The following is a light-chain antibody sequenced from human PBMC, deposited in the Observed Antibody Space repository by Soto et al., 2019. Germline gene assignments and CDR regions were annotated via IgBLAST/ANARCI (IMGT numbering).Light chain of an antibody. V-gene: IGLV2-8*01. CDR1: SSDVGGYNS. J-gene: IGLJ2*01. CDR3: SSYAGSKNLV. CDR2: EVN. Sequence: QSALTQPPSASGSPGQSVTISCTGTSSDVGGYNSVSWYQHHPGKAPKLIIYEVNKRPSGVPDRFSASKSDNTASLTVSGLQAEDEADYYCSSYAGSKNLVFGGGTKLTVL.